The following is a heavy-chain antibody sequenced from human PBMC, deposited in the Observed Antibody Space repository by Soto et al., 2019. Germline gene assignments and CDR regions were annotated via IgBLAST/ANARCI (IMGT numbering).Heavy chain of an antibody. CDR1: GGSISSGGYY. CDR3: ARESCSGGSCYSGY. Sequence: QVQLQESGPGLVKPSQTLSLTCTVSGGSISSGGYYWSWIRQHPGKGLEWIGYIYYSGSTYYNPSLNSRVTISVDTSKNQFSLKLSSVTAADTAVYYCARESCSGGSCYSGYWGQGTLVTVSS. CDR2: IYYSGST. J-gene: IGHJ4*02. D-gene: IGHD2-15*01. V-gene: IGHV4-31*03.